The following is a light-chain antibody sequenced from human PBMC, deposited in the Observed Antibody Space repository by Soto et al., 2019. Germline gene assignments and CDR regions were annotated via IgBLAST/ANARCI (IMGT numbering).Light chain of an antibody. CDR2: CAS. Sequence: EIVLTQSPGTLSLSPGERATLSCRASQSVSSSYLAWYQQKPGQAPRLLIYCASSRATGIPDRFSGSGSGTDFTLTIIRLEPEDCAVYYCHRYGSSPITFGQGTRLEIK. J-gene: IGKJ5*01. CDR3: HRYGSSPIT. CDR1: QSVSSSY. V-gene: IGKV3-20*01.